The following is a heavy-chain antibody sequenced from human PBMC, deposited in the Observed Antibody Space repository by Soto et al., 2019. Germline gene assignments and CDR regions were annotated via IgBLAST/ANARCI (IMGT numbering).Heavy chain of an antibody. CDR2: IFPGDSDT. D-gene: IGHD3-9*01. V-gene: IGHV5-51*01. J-gene: IGHJ6*02. Sequence: GESLKISCKGSGYSFTSYWIGWVRQMPVKGLEWMGIIFPGDSDTRYSPSFQGQVTISADKSISTAYLQWSSLKASDTAMYYCARQARYFDWLLAMTRDYYYYYGMDVWGQGTTVTVSS. CDR3: ARQARYFDWLLAMTRDYYYYYGMDV. CDR1: GYSFTSYW.